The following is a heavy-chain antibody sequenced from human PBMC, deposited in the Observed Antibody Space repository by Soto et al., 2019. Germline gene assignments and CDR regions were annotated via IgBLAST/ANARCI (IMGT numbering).Heavy chain of an antibody. Sequence: QVQLVESGGGVVQPGRSLTLSCAASGFSFSTYGMHWLRQAPVKGLEWVAVMWSNGNKNYADSVKGRFTISRDTSQNILFLQRDSLRAEDTAVYYCARNSLAVPKAFDYWGQGTLVTVSS. CDR1: GFSFSTYG. CDR3: ARNSLAVPKAFDY. J-gene: IGHJ4*02. CDR2: MWSNGNK. V-gene: IGHV3-33*01. D-gene: IGHD2-15*01.